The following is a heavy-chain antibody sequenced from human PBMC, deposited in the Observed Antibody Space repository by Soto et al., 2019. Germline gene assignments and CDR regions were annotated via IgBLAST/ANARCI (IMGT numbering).Heavy chain of an antibody. CDR2: IYPSDSDT. Sequence: PGESLKISCKGFGYSFSTYWIGWVRQTPGKGLEWMGIIYPSDSDTRYSPSFQGQVTISADKPINTAYLQWSSLKASDTAMYYCARDRGDYGDSNWFDPWGQGTLVTVSS. D-gene: IGHD4-17*01. V-gene: IGHV5-51*01. CDR3: ARDRGDYGDSNWFDP. J-gene: IGHJ5*02. CDR1: GYSFSTYW.